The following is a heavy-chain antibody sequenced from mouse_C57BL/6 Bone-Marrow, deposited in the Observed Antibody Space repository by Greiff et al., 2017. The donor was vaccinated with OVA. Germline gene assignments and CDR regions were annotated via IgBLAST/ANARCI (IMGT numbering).Heavy chain of an antibody. J-gene: IGHJ2*01. D-gene: IGHD1-1*01. CDR3: ARSGYYGSRDLDY. Sequence: QVQLQQPGAELVMPGASVKLSCKASGYTFTSYWMHWVKQRPGQGLEWIGEIDPSDSYTNYNQKFKGKSTLTVDKSSSTAYMQLSSLTSADSAVYYCARSGYYGSRDLDYWGQGTTLTVSS. CDR1: GYTFTSYW. CDR2: IDPSDSYT. V-gene: IGHV1-69*01.